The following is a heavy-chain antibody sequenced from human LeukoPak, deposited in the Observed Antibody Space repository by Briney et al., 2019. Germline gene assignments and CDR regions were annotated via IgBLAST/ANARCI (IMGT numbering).Heavy chain of an antibody. CDR1: GFTFSSYE. CDR3: ARTSTMDYSDTSNFYRWFDS. J-gene: IGHJ5*01. D-gene: IGHD3-22*01. V-gene: IGHV3-48*03. CDR2: ISSSGSTI. Sequence: PGGSLRLSCAASGFTFSSYEMNWVRQAPGKGLEWVSYISSSGSTIYYADSVKGRFTISRDNAKNSLYLQMNSLRAEDTAVYYCARTSTMDYSDTSNFYRWFDSWGQGTLVTVYS.